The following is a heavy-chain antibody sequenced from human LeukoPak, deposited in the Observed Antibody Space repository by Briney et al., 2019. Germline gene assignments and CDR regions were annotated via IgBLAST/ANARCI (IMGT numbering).Heavy chain of an antibody. V-gene: IGHV3-23*01. D-gene: IGHD5-24*01. CDR2: ICGSGGST. CDR3: LSLMASPTHFDY. CDR1: GFTFSSYA. Sequence: PGGSLRLSCAASGFTFSSYAMSWVRQAPGKGLEWVSAICGSGGSTYYADSVKGRFTISRDNSKNTLYLQMNSLRAEDTAVYYCLSLMASPTHFDYWGQGTLVTVSS. J-gene: IGHJ4*02.